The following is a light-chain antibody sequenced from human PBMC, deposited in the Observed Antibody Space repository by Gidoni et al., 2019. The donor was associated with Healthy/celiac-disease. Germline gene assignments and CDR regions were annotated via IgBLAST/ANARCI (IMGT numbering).Light chain of an antibody. J-gene: IGKJ2*01. CDR2: DSS. CDR1: QDISNY. Sequence: SIGDRVTITCQAIQDISNYLNWYQQKPGKAPKLMIYDSSNLETGVPSRFSGSGSGTDFTFTIRSLQPEDIATYYCQQYDNLPPYTFAQVTKLEIK. CDR3: QQYDNLPPYT. V-gene: IGKV1-33*01.